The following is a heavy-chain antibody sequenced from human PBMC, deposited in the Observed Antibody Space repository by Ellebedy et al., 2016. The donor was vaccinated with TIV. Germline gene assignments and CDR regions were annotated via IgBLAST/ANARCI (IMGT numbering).Heavy chain of an antibody. D-gene: IGHD3-22*01. Sequence: GESLKISCAASGFTFSSYSLNWVRQAPGKGLEWVSYISSSSSTMYYADSVKGRFTISRDNAKSSLFLQMNSLRDEDTAVYYCARWGDYYYDSSGFGNWGQGTLVTVSS. V-gene: IGHV3-48*02. CDR1: GFTFSSYS. J-gene: IGHJ4*02. CDR3: ARWGDYYYDSSGFGN. CDR2: ISSSSSTM.